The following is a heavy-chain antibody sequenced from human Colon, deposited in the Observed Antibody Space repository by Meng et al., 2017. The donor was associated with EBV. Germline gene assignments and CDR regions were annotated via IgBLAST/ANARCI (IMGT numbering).Heavy chain of an antibody. CDR2: IIHGGSP. D-gene: IGHD2-8*02. J-gene: IGHJ4*02. V-gene: IGHV4-34*12. CDR1: GGSLSGAY. Sequence: QVELKQWGAELLKPSETLSLTCAVNGGSLSGAYWNWIRQPPGKGLEWIGEIIHGGSPSYNPSLKSRVTISIDTSKNQLSLMLSSVTAADTAVYYCARRPTGIDYWGQGTLVTVSS. CDR3: ARRPTGIDY.